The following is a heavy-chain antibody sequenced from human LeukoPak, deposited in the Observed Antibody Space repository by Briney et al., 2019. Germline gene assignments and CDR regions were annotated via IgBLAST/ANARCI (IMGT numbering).Heavy chain of an antibody. D-gene: IGHD2-15*01. Sequence: PSETLSLTCTVSGGSISSSSYYWGWIRQPPGKGLEWIGTTYYSGITYYNPSLKSRVSISLDTSKNQFSLKLTSVTAADTAVYYCARVTGVVAALRWGQGTLVTVSS. CDR3: ARVTGVVAALR. CDR1: GGSISSSSYY. V-gene: IGHV4-39*07. CDR2: TYYSGIT. J-gene: IGHJ4*02.